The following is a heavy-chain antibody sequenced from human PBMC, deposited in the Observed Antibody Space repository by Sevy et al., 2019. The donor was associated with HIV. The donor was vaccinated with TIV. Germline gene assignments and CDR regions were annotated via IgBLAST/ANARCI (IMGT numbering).Heavy chain of an antibody. J-gene: IGHJ3*02. CDR2: ISSSSSTI. D-gene: IGHD3-22*01. Sequence: GGSLILSCAASGFTFSSYSMNWVRQAPGKGLEWVSYISSSSSTIYYADSVKGRFTISRDNAKNSLYLQMNSLRDEDTAVYYCARGHYDSSIAFDIWGQGTMVTVSS. CDR1: GFTFSSYS. CDR3: ARGHYDSSIAFDI. V-gene: IGHV3-48*02.